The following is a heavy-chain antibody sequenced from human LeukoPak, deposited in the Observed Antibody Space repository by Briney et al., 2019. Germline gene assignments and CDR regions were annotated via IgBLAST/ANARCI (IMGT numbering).Heavy chain of an antibody. V-gene: IGHV1-2*02. CDR3: AREEIAAAVNFDY. J-gene: IGHJ4*02. CDR1: GYTFTGYY. Sequence: ASVKVSCKASGYTFTGYYMHWVRQAPGQGLEWRGWINPNSGGTNYAQKFQGRVTMTRDTSISTAYMELSRLRSDDTAVYYCAREEIAAAVNFDYWGQGTLVTVSS. CDR2: INPNSGGT. D-gene: IGHD6-13*01.